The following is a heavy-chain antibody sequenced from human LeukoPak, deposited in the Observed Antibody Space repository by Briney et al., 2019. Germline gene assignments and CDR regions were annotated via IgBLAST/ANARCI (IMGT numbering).Heavy chain of an antibody. D-gene: IGHD1-26*01. CDR1: GYTFTSYG. J-gene: IGHJ4*02. CDR2: ISAYNGNT. Sequence: GASVKVSCKASGYTFTSYGISWVRHAPGQGLERMVWISAYNGNTNYAQKLQGRVTMTTDTSTSTAYMELRSLRSDDTAVYYCARVADPYSGSYFDYWGQGTLVTVSS. CDR3: ARVADPYSGSYFDY. V-gene: IGHV1-18*01.